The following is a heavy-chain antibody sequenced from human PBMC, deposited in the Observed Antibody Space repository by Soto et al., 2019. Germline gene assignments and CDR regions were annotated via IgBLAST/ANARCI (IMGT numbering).Heavy chain of an antibody. D-gene: IGHD2-15*01. V-gene: IGHV1-58*01. CDR1: GFTFSNSA. CDR2: IVVGSGTT. Sequence: SVKVSCKTSGFTFSNSAVQWVRQARGQRLEWMGWIVVGSGTTNYAQKFRERVTITRDMSTSTAHMEVSSPTSEDTAVYYCAAELYSGGSCCSFDIWGQGTMVTVS. J-gene: IGHJ3*02. CDR3: AAELYSGGSCCSFDI.